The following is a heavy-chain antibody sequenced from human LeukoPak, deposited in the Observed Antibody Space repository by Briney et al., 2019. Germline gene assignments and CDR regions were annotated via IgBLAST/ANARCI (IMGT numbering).Heavy chain of an antibody. J-gene: IGHJ5*02. Sequence: PSVTLSLNCTVSGGSISGSYWNWIRQPPGKGLEWIGCIHDSGTTNHNPSLKSRVTISLHTSKNQFSLRLTSVTAADTAVYYCAVEHDGATYSNLWGQGTLVAVSS. CDR1: GGSISGSY. V-gene: IGHV4-59*01. D-gene: IGHD5-12*01. CDR2: IHDSGTT. CDR3: AVEHDGATYSNL.